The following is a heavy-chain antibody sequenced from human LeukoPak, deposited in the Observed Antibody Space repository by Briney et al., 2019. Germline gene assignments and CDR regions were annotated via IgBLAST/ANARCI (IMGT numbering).Heavy chain of an antibody. CDR2: IKQDGSDK. CDR1: GFTFSRYW. V-gene: IGHV3-7*01. D-gene: IGHD2-2*02. CDR3: ARDAGGYCSSTSCYTWFDP. Sequence: GGSLRLSCAASGFTFSRYWMSWVRQAPGKGLEWVANIKQDGSDKYYVDSVKGRFTISRDNAKNSLYLQMNSLRAEDTAVYYCARDAGGYCSSTSCYTWFDPWGQGTLVTVSS. J-gene: IGHJ5*02.